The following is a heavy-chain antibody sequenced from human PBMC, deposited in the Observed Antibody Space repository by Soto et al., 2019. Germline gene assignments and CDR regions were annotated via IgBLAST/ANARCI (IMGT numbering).Heavy chain of an antibody. CDR1: GFTFSGSA. V-gene: IGHV3-73*01. CDR2: IRSKANSYAT. CDR3: TEVEMATITGTNWFDP. D-gene: IGHD5-12*01. Sequence: HPGGSLRLSCAASGFTFSGSAMHWVRQASGKGLGWVGRIRSKANSYATESAASVKGRFTISRDDSKNTAYLQMNSLKTEDTAVYYCTEVEMATITGTNWFDPWGHGTLVTVSS. J-gene: IGHJ5*02.